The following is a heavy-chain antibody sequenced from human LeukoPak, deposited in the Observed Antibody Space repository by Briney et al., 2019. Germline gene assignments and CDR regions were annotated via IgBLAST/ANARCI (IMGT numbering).Heavy chain of an antibody. CDR2: ISYDGTNK. CDR1: GFTFSSYT. Sequence: PRRSLRLSCAASGFTFSSYTMHWVRQAPVKGLEWVAVISYDGTNKYYVDSVKGRFTISRDNSENTLYLQMNSLRAEDTAVYYCARRVAAAALDYWGQGTLAMVSS. D-gene: IGHD6-13*01. CDR3: ARRVAAAALDY. J-gene: IGHJ4*02. V-gene: IGHV3-30-3*01.